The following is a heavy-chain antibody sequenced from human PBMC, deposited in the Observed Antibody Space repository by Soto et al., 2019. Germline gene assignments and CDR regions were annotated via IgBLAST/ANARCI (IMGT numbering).Heavy chain of an antibody. J-gene: IGHJ4*02. CDR2: IYYSGST. V-gene: IGHV4-39*01. D-gene: IGHD3-22*01. Sequence: QLQLQESGPGLVKPSETLSLTCTVSGGSISSTSYYWGWIRQPPGKGLEWIGSIYYSGSTYYNPSLKSRVTISGDTSKNQFSLRLSSVTAADTAVYYCARQFDGSGYYSGFWGQGTLVTVSS. CDR1: GGSISSTSYY. CDR3: ARQFDGSGYYSGF.